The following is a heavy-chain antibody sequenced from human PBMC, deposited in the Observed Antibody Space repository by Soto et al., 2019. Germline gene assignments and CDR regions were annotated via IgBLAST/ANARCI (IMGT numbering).Heavy chain of an antibody. Sequence: QVQFVQSGAEVKKPGASVRVSCKASGYSFTSYAIHWLRQAPGQRPEWMGWISPGNGNTKYSENFQGRVTITMDTSASTAYMDLSSLRSEDTAVYYCTRTSFGVVTYGFDIWGQGTMVTVSS. CDR1: GYSFTSYA. V-gene: IGHV1-3*01. D-gene: IGHD3-3*01. CDR3: TRTSFGVVTYGFDI. J-gene: IGHJ3*02. CDR2: ISPGNGNT.